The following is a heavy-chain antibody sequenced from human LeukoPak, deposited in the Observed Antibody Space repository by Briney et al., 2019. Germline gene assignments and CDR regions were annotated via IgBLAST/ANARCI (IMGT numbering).Heavy chain of an antibody. V-gene: IGHV3-23*01. CDR1: GLTFSSYA. CDR3: AKVWDYGGNYYYYYYMDV. D-gene: IGHD4-23*01. J-gene: IGHJ6*03. CDR2: ISGSGGST. Sequence: GGSLRLSCAASGLTFSSYAMSWVRQAPGKGLEWVSAISGSGGSTYYADSVKGRFTISRDNSKNTLYLQMNSLRAEDTAVYYCAKVWDYGGNYYYYYYMDVWGKGTTVTVSS.